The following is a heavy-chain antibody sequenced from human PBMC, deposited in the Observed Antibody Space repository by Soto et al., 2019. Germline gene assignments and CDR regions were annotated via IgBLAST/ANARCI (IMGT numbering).Heavy chain of an antibody. D-gene: IGHD2-2*02. CDR2: INHSGST. CDR3: ARGRCSSTSCYNSPFDY. V-gene: IGHV4-34*01. Sequence: PSETLSLTCAVYGGSFSGYYWSWIRQPPGKGLEWIGEINHSGSTNYNPSLKSRVTISVDTSKNQFSLKLSSVTAADTAVYYCARGRCSSTSCYNSPFDYWGQGTLVTVSS. J-gene: IGHJ4*02. CDR1: GGSFSGYY.